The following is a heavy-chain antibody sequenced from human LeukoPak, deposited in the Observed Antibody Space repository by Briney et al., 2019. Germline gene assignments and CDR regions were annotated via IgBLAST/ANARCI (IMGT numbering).Heavy chain of an antibody. J-gene: IGHJ4*02. Sequence: PSETLSLTCTVSGGSISSGGYYWSWIRQHPGKGLEWIGYIYYSGSTYYNPSLKSRVTISVDTSKNQFSLKLSSVTAADTAVYYCARRPVVPAANGYYFDYWGQGTLVTVSS. CDR1: GGSISSGGYY. D-gene: IGHD2-2*01. V-gene: IGHV4-31*03. CDR2: IYYSGST. CDR3: ARRPVVPAANGYYFDY.